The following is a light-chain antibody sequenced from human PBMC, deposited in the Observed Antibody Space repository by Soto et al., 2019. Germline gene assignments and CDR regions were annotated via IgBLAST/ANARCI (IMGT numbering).Light chain of an antibody. CDR2: DAS. V-gene: IGKV1-5*01. CDR3: QQYNSYAYT. Sequence: DIQMTQSPSTLSASVGDRVTITCRASQSISSWLAWYQQKPGKAPKLLIYDASSLESGVPSRFSGSGSGTDFTLTISSLQPYDFATYYCQQYNSYAYTFGQGTKLEIK. J-gene: IGKJ2*01. CDR1: QSISSW.